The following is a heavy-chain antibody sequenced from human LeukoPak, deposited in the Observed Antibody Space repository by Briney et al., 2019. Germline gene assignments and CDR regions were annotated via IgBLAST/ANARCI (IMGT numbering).Heavy chain of an antibody. J-gene: IGHJ4*02. D-gene: IGHD5/OR15-5a*01. Sequence: GGSLRLSCAASGFTFSSYAFNWVRQAPGKGLEWVSFISNSGTATHYADSVKGRFPISRDSARNSVYLQMNSLRVEDTAVYYCARERTAVSDYWGQGTLVTVSS. CDR2: ISNSGTAT. CDR1: GFTFSSYA. CDR3: ARERTAVSDY. V-gene: IGHV3-48*03.